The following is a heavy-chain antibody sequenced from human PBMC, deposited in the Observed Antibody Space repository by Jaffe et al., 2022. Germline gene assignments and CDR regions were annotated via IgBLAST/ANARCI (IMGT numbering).Heavy chain of an antibody. CDR2: ISGNGDSS. CDR3: AKLRDIVVVVAAVDY. D-gene: IGHD2-15*01. V-gene: IGHV3-23*01. CDR1: GFTFSSYA. J-gene: IGHJ4*02. Sequence: EEQLLESGGGLVQPGGSLRLSCAASGFTFSSYAMSWVRQAPGKGLEWVSTISGNGDSSNYADSVKGRFTISRDNSKNTLYLQMNSLRAEDTAVYYCAKLRDIVVVVAAVDYWGQGTLVTVSS.